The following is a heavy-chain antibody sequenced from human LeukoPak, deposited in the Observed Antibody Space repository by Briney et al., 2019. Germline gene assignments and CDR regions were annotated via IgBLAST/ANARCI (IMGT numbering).Heavy chain of an antibody. D-gene: IGHD5-24*01. CDR2: ISAYNGNT. J-gene: IGHJ4*02. V-gene: IGHV1-18*01. CDR3: GRGGEMATINY. Sequence: ASVKVSCKASGYTFTSYGISWVRQAPGQGLEWMGWISAYNGNTNYAQKFQGRLTLTRNTSTRAAYMELSSLTSEDTAVYYCGRGGEMATINYWGQGTLVTVSS. CDR1: GYTFTSYG.